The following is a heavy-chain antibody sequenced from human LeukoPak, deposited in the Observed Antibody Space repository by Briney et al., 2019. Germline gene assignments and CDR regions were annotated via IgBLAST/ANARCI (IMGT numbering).Heavy chain of an antibody. J-gene: IGHJ3*02. CDR1: GFTFSGSA. CDR2: IRSKANSYAT. CDR3: TNLIAAAGNDAFDI. Sequence: GGSLRLSCAASGFTFSGSAMHWVPQASGKGLEWVGRIRSKANSYATAYAASVKGRFTISRDDSKNTAYLQMNSLKTEDTAVYYCTNLIAAAGNDAFDIWGQGTMVTVSS. D-gene: IGHD6-13*01. V-gene: IGHV3-73*01.